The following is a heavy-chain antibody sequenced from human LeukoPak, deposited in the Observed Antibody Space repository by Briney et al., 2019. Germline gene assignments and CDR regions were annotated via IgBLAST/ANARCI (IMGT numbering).Heavy chain of an antibody. CDR3: ARTTYYEFWSGSPGAFDI. V-gene: IGHV4-34*01. D-gene: IGHD3-3*01. Sequence: SETLSLTCGVYGGSFSGYYWTWIRQPPGKGLEWIGEINHRGSTNYNPSLKSRVTISVDTSRNEFSLNLDSVTAADTAVYYCARTTYYEFWSGSPGAFDIWGQGSRVTVSS. CDR2: INHRGST. J-gene: IGHJ3*02. CDR1: GGSFSGYY.